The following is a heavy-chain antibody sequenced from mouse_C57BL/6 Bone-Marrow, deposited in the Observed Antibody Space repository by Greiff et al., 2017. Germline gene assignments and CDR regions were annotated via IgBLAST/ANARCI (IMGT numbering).Heavy chain of an antibody. V-gene: IGHV1-9*01. CDR1: GYTFTGYW. CDR3: ATGEQLRLPSWFAY. Sequence: QVQLQQSGAELMKPGASVKLSCKATGYTFTGYWIEWVKQRPGHGLEWIGEILPGSGSTNYNEKFKGKATFTADTSSNTAYMQLNSLTTEDSAIYYCATGEQLRLPSWFAYWGQGTLVTVSA. J-gene: IGHJ3*01. D-gene: IGHD3-2*02. CDR2: ILPGSGST.